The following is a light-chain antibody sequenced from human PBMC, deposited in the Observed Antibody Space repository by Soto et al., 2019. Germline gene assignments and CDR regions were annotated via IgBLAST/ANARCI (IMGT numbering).Light chain of an antibody. CDR1: QSVTSNH. Sequence: EIELTQSPGTLSLSPGERATLSCRASQSVTSNHLAWYQQKPGQAPRPLIFGASIRATGIPDRFSGSGSGTEFTLTINSLDTEDCAVYYCQQYGRPPIAFGQGKRLEIK. CDR3: QQYGRPPIA. CDR2: GAS. V-gene: IGKV3-20*01. J-gene: IGKJ5*01.